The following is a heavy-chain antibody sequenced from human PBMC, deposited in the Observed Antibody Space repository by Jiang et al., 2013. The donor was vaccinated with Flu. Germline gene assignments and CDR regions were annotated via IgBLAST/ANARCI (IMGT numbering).Heavy chain of an antibody. D-gene: IGHD3-10*01. CDR1: GFTFSSYS. V-gene: IGHV3-48*02. CDR2: ISSSSSTI. J-gene: IGHJ4*02. Sequence: VQLLESGGGLVQPGGSLRLSCAASGFTFSSYSMNWVRQAPGKGLEWVSYISSSSSTIYYADSVKGRFTISRDNAKNSLYLQMNSLRDEDTAVYYCARSLGHYGSGSYPFDYWGQGTLVTVSS. CDR3: ARSLGHYGSGSYPFDY.